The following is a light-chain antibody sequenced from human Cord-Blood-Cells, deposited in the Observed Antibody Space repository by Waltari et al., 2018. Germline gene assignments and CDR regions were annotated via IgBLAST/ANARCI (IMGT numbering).Light chain of an antibody. CDR1: SSDVGGYNY. J-gene: IGLJ2*01. CDR2: EVS. CDR3: SSYTSSSILV. V-gene: IGLV2-14*01. Sequence: QSALTQPASVSGSPGQSITISCTGTSSDVGGYNYVSWYQQHPGKAPKLMIYEVSSRPSGVSNRFSGSKSGNTASLTISGLQAEDEADYYCSSYTSSSILVFGGGTKLTVL.